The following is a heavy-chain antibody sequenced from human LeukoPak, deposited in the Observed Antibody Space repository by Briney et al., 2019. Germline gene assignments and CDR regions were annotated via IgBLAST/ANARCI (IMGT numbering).Heavy chain of an antibody. CDR2: ISGNSDNP. D-gene: IGHD2-2*01. V-gene: IGHV1-18*01. J-gene: IGHJ4*02. Sequence: ASVKVSCKASGYTFSNFGINWVRQAPGQGLEWIAWISGNSDNPSYGQKFQGRFTVTTDSSTSTAYMELRNLRSDDTAVYYCARDGTSTDDYWGQGTLVTVSS. CDR1: GYTFSNFG. CDR3: ARDGTSTDDY.